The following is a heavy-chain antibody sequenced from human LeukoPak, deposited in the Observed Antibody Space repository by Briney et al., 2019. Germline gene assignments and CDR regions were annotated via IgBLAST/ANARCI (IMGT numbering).Heavy chain of an antibody. Sequence: ASVRVSCKASGYTFTSYAMNWVRQAPGQGLVWMGWINTNTGNPTYAQSFTGRLVFSLGTSVSTAYLQISRLTAEDTAVHYCARVGEHDYGDYPLDYWGQGTLGTGS. D-gene: IGHD4-17*01. J-gene: IGHJ4*02. CDR3: ARVGEHDYGDYPLDY. CDR2: INTNTGNP. CDR1: GYTFTSYA. V-gene: IGHV7-4-1*02.